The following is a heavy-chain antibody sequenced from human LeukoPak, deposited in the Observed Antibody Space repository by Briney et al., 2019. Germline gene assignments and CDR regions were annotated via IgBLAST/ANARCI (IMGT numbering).Heavy chain of an antibody. CDR1: GYTFTTYD. V-gene: IGHV1-8*01. J-gene: IGHJ1*01. CDR2: MNPNSGNT. Sequence: ASVKVSCKASGYTFTTYDVNWVRQATGQGLEWMGWMNPNSGNTGYAQKFQGRVTMTRNTSISTAYMELSSLRSEDTAVYYCARAPPPYCSSTGCTSPEYFQHWGQGTLVTVSS. D-gene: IGHD2-2*01. CDR3: ARAPPPYCSSTGCTSPEYFQH.